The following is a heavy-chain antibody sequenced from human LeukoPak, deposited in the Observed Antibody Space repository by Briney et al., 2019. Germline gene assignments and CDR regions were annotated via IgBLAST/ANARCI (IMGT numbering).Heavy chain of an antibody. V-gene: IGHV3-21*01. J-gene: IGHJ4*02. Sequence: GGSLRLSCAASGFTFSSYSMNWVRQAPGKGLEWVSSISSSSSYIHYADSVKGRFTISRDNAKNSLYLQMNSLRAEETAVYYCARDLLVGAHFDYWGQGALVTVSS. CDR3: ARDLLVGAHFDY. CDR1: GFTFSSYS. CDR2: ISSSSSYI. D-gene: IGHD1-26*01.